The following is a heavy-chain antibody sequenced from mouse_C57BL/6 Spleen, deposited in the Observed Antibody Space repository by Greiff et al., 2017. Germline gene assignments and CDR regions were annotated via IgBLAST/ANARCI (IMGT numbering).Heavy chain of an antibody. Sequence: VQLQQSGAELVKPGASVKLSCTASGFNIKDYYMHWVKQRTEQGLEWIGRIDPEDGDTKYAPKFQSKATITADTSSNTAYLQLSSLTSEYTAVYYCARATVVAGNFDVWGTGTTVTVSS. CDR1: GFNIKDYY. CDR2: IDPEDGDT. J-gene: IGHJ1*03. CDR3: ARATVVAGNFDV. D-gene: IGHD1-1*01. V-gene: IGHV14-2*01.